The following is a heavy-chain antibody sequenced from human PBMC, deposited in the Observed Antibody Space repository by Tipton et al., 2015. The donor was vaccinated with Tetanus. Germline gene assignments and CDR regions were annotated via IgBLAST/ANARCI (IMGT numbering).Heavy chain of an antibody. CDR1: GGSFRGYS. Sequence: GLVKPSETLSLTCAVSGGSFRGYSRSWVRQPPGKGLEWIGEINHSGKPTYNPSLKSRVTMSLDTSNHHFSLSLSSVTAADTAVYYCARDINYASDYWGQGTLVTVSS. CDR3: ARDINYASDY. D-gene: IGHD4-11*01. V-gene: IGHV4-34*01. CDR2: INHSGKP. J-gene: IGHJ4*02.